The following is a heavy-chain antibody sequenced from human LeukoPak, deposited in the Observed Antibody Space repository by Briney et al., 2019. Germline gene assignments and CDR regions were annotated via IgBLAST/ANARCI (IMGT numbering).Heavy chain of an antibody. D-gene: IGHD3-22*01. V-gene: IGHV4-34*01. CDR2: INHSGST. CDR1: GGSLRGYY. Sequence: SETLSLTCAVYGGSLRGYYWSWIRQPPGKGLEWIGEINHSGSTNYNPSLKGRVTISVDTSKNQFSLKVTSVTAADTAVYYCARSGYHPNWGQGTLVTVSS. CDR3: ARSGYHPN. J-gene: IGHJ4*02.